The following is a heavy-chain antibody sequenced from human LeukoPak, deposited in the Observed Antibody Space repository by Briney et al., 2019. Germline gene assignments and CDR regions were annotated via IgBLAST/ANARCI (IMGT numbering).Heavy chain of an antibody. Sequence: GASVKVSCKASGGTFSSYAISWVRQAPGQGLEWMGRIIPIFGTANYAQKFQGRVTITTDESTSTAYMELSSLRSEDTAVYYCASPLVGPFDYWGQGTLATVSS. CDR3: ASPLVGPFDY. V-gene: IGHV1-69*05. CDR1: GGTFSSYA. CDR2: IIPIFGTA. J-gene: IGHJ4*02. D-gene: IGHD1-26*01.